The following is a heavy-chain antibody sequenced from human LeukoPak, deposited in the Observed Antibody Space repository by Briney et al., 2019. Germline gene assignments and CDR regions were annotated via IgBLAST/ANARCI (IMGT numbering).Heavy chain of an antibody. J-gene: IGHJ5*02. CDR3: AKNRYDFWSGKNWFDP. V-gene: IGHV1-2*02. D-gene: IGHD3-3*01. CDR1: GYTFTGYY. Sequence: ASVKVSCKASGYTFTGYYMHWVRQAPGQGLEWMGWINPNSGGTNYAQKFQGRVTTTRDTSISTAYMELSRLRSDDTAVYYCAKNRYDFWSGKNWFDPWGQGTLVTVSS. CDR2: INPNSGGT.